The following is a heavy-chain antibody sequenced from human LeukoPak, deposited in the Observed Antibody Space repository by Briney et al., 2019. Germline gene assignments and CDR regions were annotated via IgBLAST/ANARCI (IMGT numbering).Heavy chain of an antibody. CDR1: GGSFSGWY. CDR2: INESGNT. J-gene: IGHJ5*01. CDR3: ARGGEDTIEQDLMWFDS. V-gene: IGHV4-34*01. Sequence: SETLSLTCAVYGGSFSGWYWSWIRQPPGKGLEWIGEINESGNTNYNPSLKSRVTISIDTSEIQFSLKLSSVTAADTAVYYCARGGEDTIEQDLMWFDSWGQGTLVTVSS. D-gene: IGHD3-9*01.